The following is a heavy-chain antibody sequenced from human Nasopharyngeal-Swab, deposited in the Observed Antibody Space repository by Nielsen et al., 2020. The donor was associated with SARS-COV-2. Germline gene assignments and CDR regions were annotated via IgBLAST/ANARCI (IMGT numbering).Heavy chain of an antibody. CDR3: AMQLPIFDFDFWSGLAY. J-gene: IGHJ4*02. Sequence: ASVKVSCKASGYTFSSYAMHWVCQAPGQGLEWMGWINGGNGNTKYSQRFQGRVTISRDTSANTAYMDLTSLGSEDTAVYYCAMQLPIFDFDFWSGLAYWGQGTLVTVSS. CDR2: INGGNGNT. D-gene: IGHD3-3*01. V-gene: IGHV1-3*01. CDR1: GYTFSSYA.